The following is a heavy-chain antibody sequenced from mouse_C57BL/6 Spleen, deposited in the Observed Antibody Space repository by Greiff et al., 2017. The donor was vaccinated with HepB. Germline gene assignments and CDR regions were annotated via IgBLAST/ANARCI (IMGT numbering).Heavy chain of an antibody. Sequence: QVQLQQSGPELVKPGASVKISCKASGYAFSSSWMNWVKQRPGKGLEWIGRIYPGDGDTNYNGKFKGKATLTADKSSSTAYMQLSSLTSEDSAVYVCARRDKYYFDYWGQGTTLTVSS. V-gene: IGHV1-82*01. CDR3: ARRDKYYFDY. J-gene: IGHJ2*01. CDR2: IYPGDGDT. CDR1: GYAFSSSW.